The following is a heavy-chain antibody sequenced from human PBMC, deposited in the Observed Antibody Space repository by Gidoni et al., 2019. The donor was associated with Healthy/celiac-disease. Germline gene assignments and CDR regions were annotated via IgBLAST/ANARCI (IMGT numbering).Heavy chain of an antibody. V-gene: IGHV4-39*01. CDR1: GGSISSRSYY. D-gene: IGHD2-15*01. CDR3: ASHPPPGYCSGGSCYGWFDP. CDR2: IYYSGST. J-gene: IGHJ5*02. Sequence: QLQLQESGPGLVKPSETLSLTCTVSGGSISSRSYYWGWIRQPPGKGLEWIGSIYYSGSTYYNPSLKSRVTISVDTSKNQFSLKLSSVTAADTAVYYCASHPPPGYCSGGSCYGWFDPWGQGTLVTVSS.